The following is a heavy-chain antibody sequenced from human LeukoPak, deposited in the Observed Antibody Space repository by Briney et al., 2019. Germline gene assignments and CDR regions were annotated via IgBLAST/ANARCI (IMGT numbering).Heavy chain of an antibody. J-gene: IGHJ5*02. Sequence: GGSLRLSCAASGFTFSDYYMSWIRQAPGKGLEWVSYISSSGSTIYYADSVKGRFTISRDNSKNTLYLQMNNLKGDDTAIYYCATDGSGWYGRGWFDPWGQGTLVTVSS. D-gene: IGHD6-19*01. CDR3: ATDGSGWYGRGWFDP. CDR1: GFTFSDYY. V-gene: IGHV3-11*04. CDR2: ISSSGSTI.